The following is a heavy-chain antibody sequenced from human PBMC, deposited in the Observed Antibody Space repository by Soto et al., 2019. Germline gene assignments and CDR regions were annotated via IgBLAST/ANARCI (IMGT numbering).Heavy chain of an antibody. Sequence: GASVKVSCQASGGTFSSYAISWVRQAPGQGREWMGGIIPIFGTANYAQKFQGRVTITADESTSTAYMELSSLRTEDTAVYYCAGAPRGYSATVTRYSNGMDVWGQGTTVTVSS. CDR2: IIPIFGTA. V-gene: IGHV1-69*13. J-gene: IGHJ6*02. D-gene: IGHD5-18*01. CDR3: AGAPRGYSATVTRYSNGMDV. CDR1: GGTFSSYA.